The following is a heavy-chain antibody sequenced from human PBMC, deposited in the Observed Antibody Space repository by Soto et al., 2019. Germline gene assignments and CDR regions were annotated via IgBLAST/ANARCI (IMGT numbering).Heavy chain of an antibody. Sequence: ASVKVSCKASGYTFTSYGISWVRQAPGQGLEWMGWISAYNGNTNYAQKLQGRVTMTTDTSTSTAYMELRSLRSDDTAVYYCGSAKGRDGYKYYYYYGMDVWGQGTTVTVSS. CDR2: ISAYNGNT. CDR3: GSAKGRDGYKYYYYYGMDV. J-gene: IGHJ6*02. V-gene: IGHV1-18*01. D-gene: IGHD5-12*01. CDR1: GYTFTSYG.